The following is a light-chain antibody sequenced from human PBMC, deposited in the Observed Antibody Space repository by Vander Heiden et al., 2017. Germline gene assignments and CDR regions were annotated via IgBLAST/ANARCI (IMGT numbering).Light chain of an antibody. CDR2: DAS. CDR3: QQRNSWPIT. J-gene: IGKJ5*01. CDR1: HTISNY. V-gene: IGKV3-11*01. Sequence: EIVLTQSPATLSLSPGDRATLSCRASHTISNYLAWYQQKPGQPPRLLIYDASNRATGIPARFSGSGSGTDFTLTISSLEPEDFAVYYCQQRNSWPITFGQGTRLEIK.